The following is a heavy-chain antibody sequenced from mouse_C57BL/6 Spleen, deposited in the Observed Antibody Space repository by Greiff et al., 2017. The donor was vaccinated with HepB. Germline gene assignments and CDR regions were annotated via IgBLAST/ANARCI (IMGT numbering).Heavy chain of an antibody. J-gene: IGHJ1*03. CDR2: ISNGGGST. Sequence: EVMLVESGGGLVQPGGSLKLSCAASGFTFSDYYMYWVRQTPEQRLEWVAYISNGGGSTYYPDTVKGRFTISRDNAKNTLYLQMSRLTSEDTAMYYCARQLWLGGYWYFDVWGTGTTVTVSS. CDR3: ARQLWLGGYWYFDV. V-gene: IGHV5-12*01. D-gene: IGHD2-2*01. CDR1: GFTFSDYY.